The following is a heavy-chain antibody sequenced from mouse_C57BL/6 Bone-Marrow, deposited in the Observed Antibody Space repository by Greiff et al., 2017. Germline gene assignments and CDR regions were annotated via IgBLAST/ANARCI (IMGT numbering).Heavy chain of an antibody. CDR1: GYTFTSYW. V-gene: IGHV1-50*01. Sequence: VQLQQPGAELVKPGASVKLSCKASGYTFTSYWMQWVKQRPGQGLEWIGEIDPSDSYTNYNQKFKGKATLTVDTSSSTAYMQLSSLTSEDSAVYYCARDCYRDYWGQGTSVTVSS. CDR3: ARDCYRDY. J-gene: IGHJ4*01. D-gene: IGHD2-12*01. CDR2: IDPSDSYT.